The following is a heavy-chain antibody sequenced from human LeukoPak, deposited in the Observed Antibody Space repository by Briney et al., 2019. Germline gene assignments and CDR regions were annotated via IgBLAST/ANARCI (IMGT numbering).Heavy chain of an antibody. D-gene: IGHD4-23*01. CDR2: LRSKANSYAT. CDR3: TRIPLHGGGDY. Sequence: GGSLRLSCAASGFSFSGSAMHWVGQASGKGLEWVGRLRSKANSYATAYAASVKGRFTISRDYSKNTAYLQMNSLKTEDTAVYYCTRIPLHGGGDYSGQGTLFTV. J-gene: IGHJ4*02. V-gene: IGHV3-73*01. CDR1: GFSFSGSA.